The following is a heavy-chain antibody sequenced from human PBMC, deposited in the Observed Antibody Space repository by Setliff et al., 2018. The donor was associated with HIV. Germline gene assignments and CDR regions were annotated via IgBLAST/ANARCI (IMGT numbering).Heavy chain of an antibody. J-gene: IGHJ3*02. CDR1: GGSFSGYY. CDR3: ARDRGYYDSSGYWGRHAFDI. D-gene: IGHD3-22*01. Sequence: PSETLSLTCAVYGGSFSGYYWSWIRQPPGKRLTWIGSIYYTGGTYYNPSLKSRVTISVDTSKNQLSLKVNSVTAADTAVYYCARDRGYYDSSGYWGRHAFDIWGQGTMVTVSS. V-gene: IGHV4-34*01. CDR2: IYYTGGT.